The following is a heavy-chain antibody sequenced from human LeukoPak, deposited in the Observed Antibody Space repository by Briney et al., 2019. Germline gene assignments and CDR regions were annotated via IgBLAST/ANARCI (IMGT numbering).Heavy chain of an antibody. J-gene: IGHJ3*02. CDR3: AKELGI. CDR2: ISWNSGSI. V-gene: IGHV3-9*01. CDR1: GFTFDDYA. Sequence: PGRSLRLSCAASGFTFDDYAMHWVRQAPGKGLEWVSGISWNSGSIGYADSVKGRFTISRDNAKNSLYLQMNSLRAEDTALYYRAKELGIWGQGTMVTVSS. D-gene: IGHD3-16*01.